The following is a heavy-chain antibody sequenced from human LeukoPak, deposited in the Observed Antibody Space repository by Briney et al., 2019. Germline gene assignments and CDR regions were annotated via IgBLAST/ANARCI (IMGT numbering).Heavy chain of an antibody. CDR1: GFTFSTYG. CDR2: ISYDGSNK. CDR3: AKAGGRAVAGARLFDY. Sequence: PGGSLRLSCAASGFTFSTYGMHWVRQAPGKGLEWVAVISYDGSNKYYADSVKGRFTISRDNSKNTLYLQMNSLRAEDTAVYYCAKAGGRAVAGARLFDYWGQGTLVTVSS. D-gene: IGHD6-19*01. J-gene: IGHJ4*02. V-gene: IGHV3-30*12.